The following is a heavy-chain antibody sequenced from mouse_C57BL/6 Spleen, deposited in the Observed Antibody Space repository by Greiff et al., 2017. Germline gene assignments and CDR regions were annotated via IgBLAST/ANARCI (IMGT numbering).Heavy chain of an antibody. CDR2: IDPSDSYT. D-gene: IGHD3-1*01. Sequence: VQLQQPGAELVMPGASVKLSCKASGYTFTSYWMHWVKQRPGQGLEWIGEIDPSDSYTNYNQKFKGKSTLTVDKSSSTAYMQLSSLTSEDSAVYYCARGGLASGWFAYWGQGTLVTVSA. J-gene: IGHJ3*01. CDR1: GYTFTSYW. V-gene: IGHV1-69*01. CDR3: ARGGLASGWFAY.